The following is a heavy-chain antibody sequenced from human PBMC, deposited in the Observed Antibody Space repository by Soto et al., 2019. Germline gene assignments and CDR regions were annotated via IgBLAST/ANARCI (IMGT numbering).Heavy chain of an antibody. CDR1: GLTFSRYG. CDR3: AKDQEWDHDPFDI. CDR2: ISYDGSLE. J-gene: IGHJ3*02. V-gene: IGHV3-30*18. D-gene: IGHD1-26*01. Sequence: QVQLVESGGGVVQPGRSLRLSCGDSGLTFSRYGMHWVRQAPGKGLEWVALISYDGSLEYYSDYVKGRFTISRYNSKNTLYLQMNSLRAEDTAMYYCAKDQEWDHDPFDIWGQGTMVTVSS.